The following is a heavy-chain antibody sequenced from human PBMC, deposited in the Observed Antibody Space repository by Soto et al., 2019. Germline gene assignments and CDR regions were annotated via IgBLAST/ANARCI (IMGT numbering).Heavy chain of an antibody. D-gene: IGHD6-19*01. CDR2: ISYDGSNK. V-gene: IGHV3-30*18. CDR1: GFTFSSYG. J-gene: IGHJ4*02. CDR3: AKDRSSGWYGSDY. Sequence: VQLVESGGGVVQPVRSLRLSCAASGFTFSSYGMHWVRQAPGKGLEWVAVISYDGSNKYYADSVKGRFTISRDNSKNTLYRQMNSLRAEDTAVYYCAKDRSSGWYGSDYWGQGTLVTVSS.